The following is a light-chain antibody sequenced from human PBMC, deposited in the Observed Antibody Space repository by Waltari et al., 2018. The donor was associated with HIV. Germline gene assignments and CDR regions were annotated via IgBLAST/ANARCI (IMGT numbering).Light chain of an antibody. CDR1: SRDVGGYNY. CDR3: NSYTTSSTLHVV. V-gene: IGLV2-14*03. CDR2: DVS. J-gene: IGLJ2*01. Sequence: QSALTQPASVSGSPGQSITISCTGTSRDVGGYNYVSWYQHHPGKAPKLMIYDVSNRPSVVSNRFSGSKSCNTASLTISGLQAEDEADYYCNSYTTSSTLHVVFGGGTKLTVL.